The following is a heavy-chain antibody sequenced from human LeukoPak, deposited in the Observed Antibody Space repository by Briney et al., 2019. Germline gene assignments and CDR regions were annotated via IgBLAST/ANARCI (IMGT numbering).Heavy chain of an antibody. CDR2: INPNSGGT. CDR1: GGTFSSYA. D-gene: IGHD6-13*01. V-gene: IGHV1-2*04. J-gene: IGHJ3*02. CDR3: ARVSSWFAFDI. Sequence: ASVKVSCKASGGTFSSYAISWVRQAPGQGLEWMGWINPNSGGTNYAQKFQGWVTMTRDTSISTAYMELSRLRSDDTAVYYCARVSSWFAFDIWGQGTMVTVSS.